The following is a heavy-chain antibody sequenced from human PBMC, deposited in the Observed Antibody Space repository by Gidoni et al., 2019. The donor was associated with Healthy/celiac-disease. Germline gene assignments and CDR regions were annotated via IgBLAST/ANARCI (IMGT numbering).Heavy chain of an antibody. J-gene: IGHJ1*01. CDR2: IYTSGST. CDR3: ARGAPIKH. V-gene: IGHV4-61*02. Sequence: QVQLQESGPGLVKPSQTLSLTCTVSGGSISSGSYYWSWIRQPAGKGLEWIGRIYTSGSTNYNPSLKSRVTISVDTSKNQFSLKLSSVTAADTAVYYCARGAPIKHWGQGTLVTVSS. CDR1: GGSISSGSYY.